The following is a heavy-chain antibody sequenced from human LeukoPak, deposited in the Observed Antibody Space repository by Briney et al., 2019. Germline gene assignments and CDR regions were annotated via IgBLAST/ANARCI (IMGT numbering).Heavy chain of an antibody. V-gene: IGHV1-18*01. CDR3: ARTPSTSETAAGSFDD. Sequence: ASLKVSCKASGYTFTRYGISWVRQAAGQGLEWMGWISAYNGNTNYAQKLQGRVTMTTDTSTSTAYMELRSLRSDDTAVYYCARTPSTSETAAGSFDDWGQGTLVTVSS. CDR1: GYTFTRYG. CDR2: ISAYNGNT. D-gene: IGHD6-13*01. J-gene: IGHJ4*02.